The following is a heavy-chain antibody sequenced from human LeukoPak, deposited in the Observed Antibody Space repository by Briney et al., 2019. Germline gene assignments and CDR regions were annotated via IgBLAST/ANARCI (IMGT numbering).Heavy chain of an antibody. CDR1: GFTFSNYA. Sequence: GGSLRLSCAASGFTFSNYAMSWVRQAPGKGLEWVSAISGSGGNTYYADSVKGRFTFSRDNSKNTLYLQMSSLRAEDTAVYYCARGGSSGSADYYYYGMDVWGQGTTVTVSS. CDR3: ARGGSSGSADYYYYGMDV. V-gene: IGHV3-23*01. J-gene: IGHJ6*02. CDR2: ISGSGGNT. D-gene: IGHD3-10*01.